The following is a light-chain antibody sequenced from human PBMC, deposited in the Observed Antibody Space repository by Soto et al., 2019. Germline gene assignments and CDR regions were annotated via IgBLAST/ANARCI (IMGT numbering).Light chain of an antibody. CDR3: QQYGTSPQT. J-gene: IGKJ1*01. Sequence: EIVLTQSPGTLSLSPGERATLSCRASQSVSNNYLAWYQQRPGQAPRLIIYAASSRATGIPDRFSGSGSGTEFTLTISRLEPEDFAVYYCQQYGTSPQTFGQGTKVDIK. V-gene: IGKV3-20*01. CDR2: AAS. CDR1: QSVSNNY.